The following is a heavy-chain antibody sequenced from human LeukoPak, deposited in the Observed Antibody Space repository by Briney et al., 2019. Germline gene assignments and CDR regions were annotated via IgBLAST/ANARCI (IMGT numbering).Heavy chain of an antibody. Sequence: SETLSLTCTVSGGSISSSSYYWGWIRQSPGKGLEWIGSIYYSGSTYYNPSLKSRVTISVDTSKNQFSLKLSSVTAADTAVYYCVSSTFWGQGTLVTVSS. CDR2: IYYSGST. D-gene: IGHD2-2*01. V-gene: IGHV4-39*01. CDR1: GGSISSSSYY. CDR3: VSSTF. J-gene: IGHJ4*02.